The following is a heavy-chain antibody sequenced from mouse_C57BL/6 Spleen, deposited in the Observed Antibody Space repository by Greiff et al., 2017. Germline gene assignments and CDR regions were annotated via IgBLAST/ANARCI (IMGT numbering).Heavy chain of an antibody. CDR2: INPNYGTT. D-gene: IGHD4-1*01. CDR3: ARKLGYAMDY. Sequence: EVKLMESGPELVKPGASVKISCKASGYSFTDYNINWVKQSNGKSLEWIGVINPNYGTTSYNQKFKGKATLTVDQSSSTAYMQLNSLTSEDSAVYYCARKLGYAMDYWGQGTSVTVSS. V-gene: IGHV1-39*01. CDR1: GYSFTDYN. J-gene: IGHJ4*01.